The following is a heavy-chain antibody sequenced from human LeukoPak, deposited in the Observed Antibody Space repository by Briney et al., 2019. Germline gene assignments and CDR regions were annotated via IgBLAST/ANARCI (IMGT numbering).Heavy chain of an antibody. CDR2: ISYDGSNK. CDR3: ARDQKLGYSYGPYGDY. D-gene: IGHD5-18*01. V-gene: IGHV3-30-3*01. CDR1: GLAFSAYK. Sequence: GGSLRLSCAASGLAFSAYKMHWVRQAPGKGLEWVAVISYDGSNKYYADSVKGRFTISRDNSKNTLYLQMNSLRAEDTAVYYCARDQKLGYSYGPYGDYWGQGTLVTVSS. J-gene: IGHJ4*02.